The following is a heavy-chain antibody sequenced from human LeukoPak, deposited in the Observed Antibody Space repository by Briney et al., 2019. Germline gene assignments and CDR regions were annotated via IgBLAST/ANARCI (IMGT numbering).Heavy chain of an antibody. CDR2: IYYSGST. D-gene: IGHD3-16*01. Sequence: SETLSLTCTVSGGSISSGDYYWSWIRQPPGKGLEWIGYIYYSGSTYYNPSLKSRVTISVDTSKDQFSLKLSSVTAADTAVYYCARDIMGRTSTHLDIWGQGTMVTVSS. CDR1: GGSISSGDYY. V-gene: IGHV4-30-4*01. J-gene: IGHJ3*02. CDR3: ARDIMGRTSTHLDI.